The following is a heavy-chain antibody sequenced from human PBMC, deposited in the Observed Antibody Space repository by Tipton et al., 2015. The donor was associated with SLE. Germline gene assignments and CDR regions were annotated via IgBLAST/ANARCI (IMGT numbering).Heavy chain of an antibody. CDR1: GFTFSSYG. CDR3: AKGYDFWSGYGY. J-gene: IGHJ4*02. V-gene: IGHV3-33*06. CDR2: IWYDGSNK. D-gene: IGHD3-3*01. Sequence: SLRLSCAASGFTFSSYGMHWVRQAPGKGLEWVAVIWYDGSNKYYADSVKGRFTISRDNSKNTLYLQMNSLRAEDTAVYYCAKGYDFWSGYGYWGQGTLVTVSS.